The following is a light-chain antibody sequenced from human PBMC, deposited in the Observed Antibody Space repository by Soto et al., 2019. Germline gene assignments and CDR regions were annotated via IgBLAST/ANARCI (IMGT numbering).Light chain of an antibody. CDR3: QQSFSSRWT. V-gene: IGKV1-39*01. Sequence: IQMTQSPSSLSASVGDRVNITCRASQSINDYLNWYQQKPGKAPNLLIYSSSTLQSGVPSRFSGSGSGTDFTLTISSLQPEDFATYYCQQSFSSRWTFGQGTRVEIK. CDR1: QSINDY. CDR2: SSS. J-gene: IGKJ1*01.